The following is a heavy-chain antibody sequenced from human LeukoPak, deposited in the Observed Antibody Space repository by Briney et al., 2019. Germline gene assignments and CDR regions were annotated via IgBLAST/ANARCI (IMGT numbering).Heavy chain of an antibody. CDR2: INWNGGST. Sequence: PGGSLRLSCAASGFTFDDYGMSWVRQAPGKGLEWVSAINWNGGSTGYAGSVKGRSTISRDNAKNSLYLQMNSLRAEDTALYYCASTRELLPAMFDYWGQGTPVTVSS. D-gene: IGHD1-26*01. J-gene: IGHJ4*02. CDR3: ASTRELLPAMFDY. CDR1: GFTFDDYG. V-gene: IGHV3-20*04.